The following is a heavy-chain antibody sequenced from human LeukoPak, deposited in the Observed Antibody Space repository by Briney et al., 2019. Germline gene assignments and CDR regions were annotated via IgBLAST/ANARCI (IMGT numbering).Heavy chain of an antibody. Sequence: SETLSLTCTVSGGSNSSFYWSWIRQPPGKGLEWIGYIFYTGTTNYNPSLKSRVNISVDKSKNQFSLKLSSVTAADTAVYYCARYNGTYYTYWGQGTLVTVSP. CDR1: GGSNSSFY. J-gene: IGHJ4*02. CDR3: ARYNGTYYTY. V-gene: IGHV4-59*01. D-gene: IGHD1-26*01. CDR2: IFYTGTT.